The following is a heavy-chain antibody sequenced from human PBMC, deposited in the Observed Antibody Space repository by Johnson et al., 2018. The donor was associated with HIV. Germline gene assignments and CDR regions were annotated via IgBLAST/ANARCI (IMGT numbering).Heavy chain of an antibody. J-gene: IGHJ3*02. V-gene: IGHV3-11*01. Sequence: QVQLVESGGGLVKPGGSLRLSCAAPGLTFSDYYMTWIRQAPGKGLEWVSYISSSGSTMYYADSVKGRFTISRDNAKNSLYLQMNSLRAEDTAVYYCATSRSHFAFDIWGQGTMVTVSS. CDR1: GLTFSDYY. CDR2: ISSSGSTM. D-gene: IGHD1-26*01. CDR3: ATSRSHFAFDI.